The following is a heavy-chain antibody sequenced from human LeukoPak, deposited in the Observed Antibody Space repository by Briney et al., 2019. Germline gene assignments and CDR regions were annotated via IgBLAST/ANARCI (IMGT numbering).Heavy chain of an antibody. V-gene: IGHV1-2*02. Sequence: WASVKVSCKASGYTFTGYYMHWVRQAPGQGLEWMGWINPNSGGTNYAQKFQDRVTMTRDTSISTVYMELSRLRSDDTAVYYCARSPDILTGEKFDYWGQGTLVTVSS. D-gene: IGHD3-9*01. J-gene: IGHJ4*02. CDR2: INPNSGGT. CDR3: ARSPDILTGEKFDY. CDR1: GYTFTGYY.